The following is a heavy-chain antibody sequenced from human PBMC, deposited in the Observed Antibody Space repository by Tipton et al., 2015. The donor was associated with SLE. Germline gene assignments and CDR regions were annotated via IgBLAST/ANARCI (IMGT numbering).Heavy chain of an antibody. CDR1: GGSISRSSYY. Sequence: LRLSCTVSGGSISRSSYYWGWIRQPPGKGLEWIGSIYYSGSTYYNPSLKSRVTMSVDTSKNQFSLKLNSVTAADTATYFCARDRVRGVIHYWGQGTLVTVSS. D-gene: IGHD3-10*01. CDR3: ARDRVRGVIHY. V-gene: IGHV4-39*07. J-gene: IGHJ4*02. CDR2: IYYSGST.